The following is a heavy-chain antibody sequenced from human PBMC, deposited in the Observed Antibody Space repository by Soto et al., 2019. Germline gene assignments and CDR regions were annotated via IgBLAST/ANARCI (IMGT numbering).Heavy chain of an antibody. Sequence: GESLKISCKGSGYSFTSYWISWVRQMPGKGLEWMGRIDPSDSYTNYSPSFQGHVTISADKSISTAYLQWSSLKASDTAMYYCASSSSGYYHAFDIWVQGTMVTV. J-gene: IGHJ3*02. V-gene: IGHV5-10-1*01. D-gene: IGHD3-22*01. CDR3: ASSSSGYYHAFDI. CDR1: GYSFTSYW. CDR2: IDPSDSYT.